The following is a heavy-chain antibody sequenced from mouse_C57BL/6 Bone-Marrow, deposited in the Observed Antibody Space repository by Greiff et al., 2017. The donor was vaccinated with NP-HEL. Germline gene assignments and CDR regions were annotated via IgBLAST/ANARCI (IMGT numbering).Heavy chain of an antibody. Sequence: VQLKQSGPELVKPGASVKIPCKASGYTFTDYNMDWVKQSHGKSLEWIGDINPNNGGTIYNQKFKGKATLTVDKSSSTAYMELRSLTSEDTAVYYCARRGLLRAMDYWGQGTSVTVSS. CDR2: INPNNGGT. V-gene: IGHV1-18*01. D-gene: IGHD1-1*01. J-gene: IGHJ4*01. CDR1: GYTFTDYN. CDR3: ARRGLLRAMDY.